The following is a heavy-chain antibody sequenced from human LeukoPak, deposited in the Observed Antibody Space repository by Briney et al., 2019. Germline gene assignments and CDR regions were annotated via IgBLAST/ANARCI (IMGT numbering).Heavy chain of an antibody. V-gene: IGHV3-43*02. CDR2: ISGDGGST. J-gene: IGHJ4*02. Sequence: GGSLRLSCAASGFTLSSHDVHWVRQAPGKGLEWVSLISGDGGSTYYADSVKGRFTISRDNSKNSLYLQMNSLRTEDTALYYCAKDMPPYYYGSGSYEIDYWGQGTLVTVSS. CDR1: GFTLSSHD. CDR3: AKDMPPYYYGSGSYEIDY. D-gene: IGHD3-10*01.